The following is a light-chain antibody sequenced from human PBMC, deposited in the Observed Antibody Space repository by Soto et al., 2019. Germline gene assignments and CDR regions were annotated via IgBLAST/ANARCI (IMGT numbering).Light chain of an antibody. CDR2: GAS. CDR1: QSVSSN. Sequence: EIVMTQSPGTLSVSPGGRATLSCRASQSVSSNLAWYQQKPGQAPRLLIYGASTRATGFPDRFSGSGSGTEFTLTISSLQSEDFAVYYCQHYNNWPRTFGQGTKV. CDR3: QHYNNWPRT. V-gene: IGKV3-15*01. J-gene: IGKJ1*01.